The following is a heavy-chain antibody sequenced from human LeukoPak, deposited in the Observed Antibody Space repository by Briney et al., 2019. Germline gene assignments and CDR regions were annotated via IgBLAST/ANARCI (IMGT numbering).Heavy chain of an antibody. CDR1: GGSISSGSYF. V-gene: IGHV4-61*02. Sequence: SETLSLTCTVSGGSISSGSYFWSWIRQPAGKGLEWIGRIYTSGSTNYNPSLKSRVTISVDTSKNQFSLKLSSVTAADTAVYYCARVKGVTQFRYFDYWGQGTLVTVSS. CDR2: IYTSGST. D-gene: IGHD3-10*01. J-gene: IGHJ4*02. CDR3: ARVKGVTQFRYFDY.